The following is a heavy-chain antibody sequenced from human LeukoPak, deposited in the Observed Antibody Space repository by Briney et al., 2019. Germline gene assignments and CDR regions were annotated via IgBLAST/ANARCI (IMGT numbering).Heavy chain of an antibody. J-gene: IGHJ4*02. V-gene: IGHV4-30-4*01. CDR3: ARAPKLWWNLVYYFDY. D-gene: IGHD2-21*01. Sequence: SETLSLTCTVSGGSISSGDYYWSWIRQPPGKGLEWIGYIYYSGSTYYNPSLKSRVTISVDTSKNQFSLKLSSVTAADTAVYYCARAPKLWWNLVYYFDYWGQGTLVTVSS. CDR2: IYYSGST. CDR1: GGSISSGDYY.